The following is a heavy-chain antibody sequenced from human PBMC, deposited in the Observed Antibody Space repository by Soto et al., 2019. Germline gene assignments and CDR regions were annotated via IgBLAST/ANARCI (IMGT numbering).Heavy chain of an antibody. CDR2: IYPGDSDT. J-gene: IGHJ6*02. CDR3: ARVSYYDSSGYWRGDYYYYGMDV. D-gene: IGHD3-22*01. CDR1: GYSFTSYW. V-gene: IGHV5-51*01. Sequence: GESLKISCKGSGYSFTSYWIGWVRQMPGKGLEWMGIIYPGDSDTRYSPSFQGQVTISADKSISTAYLQWSSLKASDTAMYYCARVSYYDSSGYWRGDYYYYGMDVWGQGTTVTVSS.